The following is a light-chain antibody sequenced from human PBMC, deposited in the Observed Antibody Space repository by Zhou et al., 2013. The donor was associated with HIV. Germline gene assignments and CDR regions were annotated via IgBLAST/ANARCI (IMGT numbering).Light chain of an antibody. CDR2: GAS. Sequence: EIVMTQSPATLSVSPGERATLSCRASQSVRSNLAWYQQKLGQAPRLLIYGASTRATGIPARFSGSGSGTDFTLTISSLEPEDSAIYYCQQRGDLLTFGGGTKVEI. CDR1: QSVRSN. J-gene: IGKJ4*01. CDR3: QQRGDLLT. V-gene: IGKV3-15*01.